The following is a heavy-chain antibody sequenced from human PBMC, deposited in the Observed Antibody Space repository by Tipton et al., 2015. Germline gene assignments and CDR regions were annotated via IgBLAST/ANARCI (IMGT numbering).Heavy chain of an antibody. CDR3: AKAFGWGESYSYDLGLDY. CDR1: GFSFRSYW. J-gene: IGHJ4*02. V-gene: IGHV3-7*05. CDR2: IKQEGSEK. D-gene: IGHD3-22*01. Sequence: GSLRLSCAASGFSFRSYWMAWVRQAPGKGLEWVANIKQEGSEKTYMDSVKGRFTISRDNAKNSLYLQMNSLRAEDTALYYCAKAFGWGESYSYDLGLDYWGQGTLVTVSS.